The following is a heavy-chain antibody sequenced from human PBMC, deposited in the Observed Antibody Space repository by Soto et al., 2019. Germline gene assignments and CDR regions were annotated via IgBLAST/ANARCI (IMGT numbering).Heavy chain of an antibody. CDR2: IYPGDSDT. V-gene: IGHV5-51*01. CDR3: ARADLILYSSSSGWFDP. CDR1: GYSFTSYW. D-gene: IGHD6-6*01. Sequence: GESLKISCKGSGYSFTSYWIGWVRQMPGKGLEWMGIIYPGDSDTRYSPSFQGQVTISADKSISTAYLQWSSLKASDTAMYYCARADLILYSSSSGWFDPWGQGTLVTVSS. J-gene: IGHJ5*02.